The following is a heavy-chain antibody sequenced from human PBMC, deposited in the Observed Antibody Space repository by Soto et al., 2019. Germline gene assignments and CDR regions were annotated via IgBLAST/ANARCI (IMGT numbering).Heavy chain of an antibody. V-gene: IGHV3-23*01. Sequence: GGSLRLSCAAPWFPFFSYAMSWVRPAPGEGLEWVSAISGSGGSTYYADSVKGRFTISRDNSKNTLYLQMNSLRAEDTAVYYCARGAYCSSTSCYSSDYWGQGTLVTVSS. J-gene: IGHJ4*02. CDR3: ARGAYCSSTSCYSSDY. CDR1: WFPFFSYA. D-gene: IGHD2-2*02. CDR2: ISGSGGST.